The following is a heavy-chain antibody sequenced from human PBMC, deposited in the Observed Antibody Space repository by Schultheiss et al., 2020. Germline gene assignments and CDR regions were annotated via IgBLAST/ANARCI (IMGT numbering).Heavy chain of an antibody. CDR2: INPNSGGT. Sequence: ASVKVSCKASGYTFTGYYMHWVRQAPGQGLEWMGRINPNSGGTNYAQKFQGRVTMTRDTSISTAYMELSRLRSDDTAVYYCARGVRYFDWLFDDAFDIWGQGTMGNVSS. CDR3: ARGVRYFDWLFDDAFDI. CDR1: GYTFTGYY. J-gene: IGHJ3*02. V-gene: IGHV1-2*06. D-gene: IGHD3-9*01.